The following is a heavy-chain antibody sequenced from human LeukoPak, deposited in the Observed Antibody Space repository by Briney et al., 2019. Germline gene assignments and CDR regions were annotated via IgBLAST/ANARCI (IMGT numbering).Heavy chain of an antibody. CDR3: ARLRLENWFDP. Sequence: PSETLSLTCTVSGGSISSYYWSWIRQPPGKGLEWIGYIYYSGSTNYNPSLKSRVTISVDTSKNQCSLKLSSVTAADTAVYYCARLRLENWFDPWGQGTLVTVSS. CDR1: GGSISSYY. J-gene: IGHJ5*02. CDR2: IYYSGST. V-gene: IGHV4-59*01. D-gene: IGHD3-22*01.